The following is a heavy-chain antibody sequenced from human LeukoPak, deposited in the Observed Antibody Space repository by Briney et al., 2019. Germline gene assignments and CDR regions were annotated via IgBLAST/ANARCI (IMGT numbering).Heavy chain of an antibody. V-gene: IGHV4-4*07. CDR2: IYTGGST. D-gene: IGHD1-1*01. Sequence: SETLSLTCTVSGGSISSYYWSWIRQPAGKGLEWIGRIYTGGSTNYNPSLKSRVTMSVDTSKNQFSLKLSSVTAADTAVYYCARDTVWNGAFDIWGQGTMVTVSS. CDR3: ARDTVWNGAFDI. CDR1: GGSISSYY. J-gene: IGHJ3*02.